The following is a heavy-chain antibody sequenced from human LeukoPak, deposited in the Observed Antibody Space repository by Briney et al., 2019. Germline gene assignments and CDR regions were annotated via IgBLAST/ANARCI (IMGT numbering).Heavy chain of an antibody. CDR1: TVSFKY. CDR2: IYSSTSST. D-gene: IGHD3-10*01. V-gene: IGHV3-53*01. J-gene: IGHJ6*02. Sequence: PGGSLRLSCAVTVSFKYMTWVRQAPGKGLEWVSIIYSSTSSTFYSDSVKGRFTISRDNSKNTMFLRMNSLRVEDTAIYYCAYGSGSFYGLDVWGQGTTVTVSS. CDR3: AYGSGSFYGLDV.